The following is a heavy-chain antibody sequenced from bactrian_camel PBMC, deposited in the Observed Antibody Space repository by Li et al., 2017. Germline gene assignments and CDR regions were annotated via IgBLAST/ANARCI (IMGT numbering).Heavy chain of an antibody. V-gene: IGHV3S63*01. CDR2: IYTGGGSII. D-gene: IGHD5*01. CDR1: GDTKGDPF. J-gene: IGHJ4*01. CDR3: AAASRIPVPWSVGLVYYV. Sequence: HVQLVESGGGAVQAGGSLRLSCVVSGDTKGDPFIGWFRQAPGMEREGVAAIYTGGGSIIYYADSVKGRFTISQDNAKNTVYLQMDSLKSEDTAMYYCAAASRIPVPWSVGLVYYVWGQGTQVTVS.